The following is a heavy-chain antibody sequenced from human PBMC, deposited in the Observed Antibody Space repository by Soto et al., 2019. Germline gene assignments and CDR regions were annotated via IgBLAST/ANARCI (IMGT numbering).Heavy chain of an antibody. CDR3: ARPYCSSTSCPYQYYYYGMDV. D-gene: IGHD2-2*01. J-gene: IGHJ6*02. V-gene: IGHV1-3*01. Sequence: ASVKVSCKASGYTFTSYAMHWVRQAPGQRLEWMGWINAGNGNTKYSQKFQGRVTITRDTSASTAYMELSSLRSEDTAVYYCARPYCSSTSCPYQYYYYGMDVWGQGTTVTVS. CDR2: INAGNGNT. CDR1: GYTFTSYA.